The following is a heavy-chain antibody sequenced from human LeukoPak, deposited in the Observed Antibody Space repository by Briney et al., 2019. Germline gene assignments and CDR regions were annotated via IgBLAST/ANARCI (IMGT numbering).Heavy chain of an antibody. D-gene: IGHD3-10*01. CDR2: VSSRSSGSTK. CDR3: ARIPAWLGAFGYFDL. Sequence: GGSLRLSCAATVFIFSDYYMRWIRQAPRKGREWISYVSSRSSGSTKSYADSVKGRFSISRDNAKNSLYLQMSSLRVEDTAVYYCARIPAWLGAFGYFDLWGRGTLLTVSS. CDR1: VFIFSDYY. V-gene: IGHV3-11*01. J-gene: IGHJ2*01.